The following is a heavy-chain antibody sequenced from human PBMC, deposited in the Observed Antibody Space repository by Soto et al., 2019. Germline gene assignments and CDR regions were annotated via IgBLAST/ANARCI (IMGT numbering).Heavy chain of an antibody. D-gene: IGHD4-4*01. CDR3: AREIKTTAIKYYYYGMDV. Sequence: VGFLRLSCAASGFTFSSYWMNWGRQAPGKGLEWVANIKQDGSEKYYVDSVKGRFTISRDNAKNSLYLQMNSLRAEDTAVYYCAREIKTTAIKYYYYGMDVWGQGTTVTVSS. J-gene: IGHJ6*02. V-gene: IGHV3-7*01. CDR2: IKQDGSEK. CDR1: GFTFSSYW.